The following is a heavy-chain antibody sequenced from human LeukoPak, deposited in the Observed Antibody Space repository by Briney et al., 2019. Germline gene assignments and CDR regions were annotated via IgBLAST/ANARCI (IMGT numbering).Heavy chain of an antibody. V-gene: IGHV3-23*01. J-gene: IGHJ4*02. CDR1: GFTFSSYA. Sequence: GGSLRLSCAASGFTFSSYAMSWVRQAPGKGLEWVSTISSTGSTTYYADSVKGRFTISRDNSKNTLFLQMHSLRAEDTAIYYCAKHVTEGGSSSTSSWDYWGQGTLVTVSS. CDR3: AKHVTEGGSSSTSSWDY. CDR2: ISSTGSTT. D-gene: IGHD2-2*01.